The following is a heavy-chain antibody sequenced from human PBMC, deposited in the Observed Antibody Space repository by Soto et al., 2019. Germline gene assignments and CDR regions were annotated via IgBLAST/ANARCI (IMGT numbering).Heavy chain of an antibody. J-gene: IGHJ4*02. CDR2: IYRTGST. CDR1: GGSFTSNNW. D-gene: IGHD1-7*01. V-gene: IGHV4-4*02. Sequence: PSETVSLTCAVPGGSFTSNNWWTWVRQPPGQGLEWIGEIYRTGSTNYNPSLKSRVTISLDKSENQFSLKVTSLTAADTAVYYCASRDPGTSVDYWGQGTLVTVSS. CDR3: ASRDPGTSVDY.